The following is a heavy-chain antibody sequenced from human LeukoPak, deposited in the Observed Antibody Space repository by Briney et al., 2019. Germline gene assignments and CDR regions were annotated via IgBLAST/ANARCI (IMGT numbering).Heavy chain of an antibody. CDR2: INPNSGGT. CDR3: ARGYDFWSGYYVHYYYGMDV. V-gene: IGHV1-2*02. CDR1: GYTFTGYY. Sequence: ASAKVSCKASGYTFTGYYMHWVRQAPGQGLEWMGWINPNSGGTNYAQKFQGRVTMTRDTSISTAYMELSRLRSDDTAVYYCARGYDFWSGYYVHYYYGMDVWGQGTTVTVSS. J-gene: IGHJ6*02. D-gene: IGHD3-3*01.